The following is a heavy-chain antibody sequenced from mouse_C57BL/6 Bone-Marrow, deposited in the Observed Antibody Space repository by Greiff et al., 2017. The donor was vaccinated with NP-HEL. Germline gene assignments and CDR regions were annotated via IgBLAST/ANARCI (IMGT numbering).Heavy chain of an antibody. CDR1: GYTFTGYW. CDR2: ILPGRGST. CDR3: ARSPSVDFDV. J-gene: IGHJ1*03. Sequence: VQLQQSGAELMKPGASVKLSCKATGYTFTGYWIEWVKQRPGPGLEWIGEILPGRGSTNYNEKVKGKAPFNADTSSNTAYMQLGSLTTEDSAIYYCARSPSVDFDVWGTGTTVTVSS. V-gene: IGHV1-9*01.